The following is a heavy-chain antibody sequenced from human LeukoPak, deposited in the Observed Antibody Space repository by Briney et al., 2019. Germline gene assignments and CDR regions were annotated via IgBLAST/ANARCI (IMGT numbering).Heavy chain of an antibody. V-gene: IGHV3-49*04. CDR2: IIXKAXSGXT. CDR3: TRGQKDFDC. Sequence: GGSLRLSCTGSGXXFRDYAXTXVXXAPGXXXXXVGFIIXKAXSGXTEYDASVKGRFTISRDDSKTVAYLKMNSLKTDDTAIYYCTRGQKDFDCWGQGTLVTVSS. J-gene: IGHJ4*02. CDR1: GXXFRDYA.